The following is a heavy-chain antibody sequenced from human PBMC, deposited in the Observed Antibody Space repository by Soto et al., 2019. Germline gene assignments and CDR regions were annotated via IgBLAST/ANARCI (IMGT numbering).Heavy chain of an antibody. V-gene: IGHV4-34*01. Sequence: QVHLQQWGAGLLKPSETLSLTCAVYGGSFSGYYCSWIRQPPGKGLEWIGEINHSGSTNYNPSLKSRVTISVDRSKNQFSLKPRSVTAADTAVYSCARGESVATISGGLVPFHYWGQGTLVTVSS. CDR2: INHSGST. D-gene: IGHD2-15*01. CDR1: GGSFSGYY. J-gene: IGHJ4*02. CDR3: ARGESVATISGGLVPFHY.